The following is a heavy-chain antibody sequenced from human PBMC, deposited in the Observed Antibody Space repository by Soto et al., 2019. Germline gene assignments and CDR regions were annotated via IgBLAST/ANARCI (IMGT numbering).Heavy chain of an antibody. Sequence: SETLSLTCTVSGGSISSSSYYWGWIRQPPGKGLEWIGSIYYSGSTYYNPSLKSRVTISVDTSKNQFSLKLSSVTAADTAVYYCARQAGDYGVKDIWPDTGNFDYWGQGTLVTVSS. V-gene: IGHV4-39*01. CDR1: GGSISSSSYY. CDR3: ARQAGDYGVKDIWPDTGNFDY. J-gene: IGHJ4*02. CDR2: IYYSGST. D-gene: IGHD4-17*01.